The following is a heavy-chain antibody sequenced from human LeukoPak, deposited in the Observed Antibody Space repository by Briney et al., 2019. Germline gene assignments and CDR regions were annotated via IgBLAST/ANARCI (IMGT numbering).Heavy chain of an antibody. D-gene: IGHD3-16*01. Sequence: GGSLRLSCEASGFTLNSYIMHWVRQAPGKGLEWVALISFDGRDKQYADSVKGRFTISKDNSKNTLYLQMNSLSGDDTSMYFCARAYGGLIDYWGQGTLVAVSS. CDR2: ISFDGRDK. J-gene: IGHJ4*02. CDR1: GFTLNSYI. V-gene: IGHV3-30*04. CDR3: ARAYGGLIDY.